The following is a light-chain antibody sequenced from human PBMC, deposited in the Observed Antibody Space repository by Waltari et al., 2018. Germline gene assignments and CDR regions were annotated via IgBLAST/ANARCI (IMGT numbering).Light chain of an antibody. J-gene: IGLJ2*01. CDR1: SSDVGSFNL. V-gene: IGLV2-23*02. CDR2: EVN. Sequence: QSALTQPASVSGSPGQSITISCTGTSSDVGSFNLVSWSPLLPGKAPKLLISEVNKRPSGVSSRFSGSKSGITASLTISGLQAGDEADYYCCSYAGSTTFVLFGGGTKLTVL. CDR3: CSYAGSTTFVL.